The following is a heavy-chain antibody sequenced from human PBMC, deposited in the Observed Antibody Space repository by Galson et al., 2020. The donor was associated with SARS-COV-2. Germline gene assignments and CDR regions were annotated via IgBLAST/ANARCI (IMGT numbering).Heavy chain of an antibody. D-gene: IGHD4-17*01. CDR2: ISHRGGT. J-gene: IGHJ3*02. V-gene: IGHV4-30-2*01. CDR3: ARLHYGEYAPEAFDI. CDR1: GNSIRSGSYY. Sequence: SQTLSLTCAVSGNSIRSGSYYWNWIRQPPGKGLEWIGYISHRGGTYYNPSLKSRVTISGDRSKNQFSLRLSSVTAADTAVYYCARLHYGEYAPEAFDIWGPGTRVTVAS.